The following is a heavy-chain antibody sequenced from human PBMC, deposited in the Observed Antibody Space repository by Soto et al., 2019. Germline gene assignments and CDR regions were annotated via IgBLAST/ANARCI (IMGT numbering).Heavy chain of an antibody. D-gene: IGHD4-17*01. CDR2: ISSSSSYR. V-gene: IGHV3-21*01. CDR3: ARKGYGDYGPMDV. Sequence: EVQLVESGGGLVKPGGSLRLSCAASGFTFSSYSMNWVRQAPGKGLEWVSSISSSSSYRYYADSVKGRFTISRDNAKNSLYLQMTSLRAEDTAVFYCARKGYGDYGPMDVWGQGTTVTVSS. J-gene: IGHJ6*02. CDR1: GFTFSSYS.